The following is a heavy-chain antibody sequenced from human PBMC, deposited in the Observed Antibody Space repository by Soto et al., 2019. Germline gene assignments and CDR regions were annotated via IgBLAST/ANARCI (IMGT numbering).Heavy chain of an antibody. Sequence: EVQLVESGGGLVQPGGSLRLSCAASGLTVSSNYMSWVRQAPGKGLEWVSVIHSGGSTYYADSVKGRFTISRDNSKNTLYLQMNSLRAEDTAVYYCARDFYYYGSGTMGGYFDYWGQGTLVTVSS. J-gene: IGHJ4*02. D-gene: IGHD3-10*01. V-gene: IGHV3-66*01. CDR3: ARDFYYYGSGTMGGYFDY. CDR1: GLTVSSNY. CDR2: IHSGGST.